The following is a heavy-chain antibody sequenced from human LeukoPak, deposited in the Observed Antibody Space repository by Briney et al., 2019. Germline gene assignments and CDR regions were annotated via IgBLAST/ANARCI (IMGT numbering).Heavy chain of an antibody. CDR3: ARRDYDILTWRDAFDI. D-gene: IGHD3-9*01. J-gene: IGHJ3*02. CDR1: GAAISSSSYY. Sequence: TPSETLSLTCTVSGAAISSSSYYWGWIRQPPGKGLEWIGSIYSSGITYYNPSLKSRVTISVDTSKNQFSLKLTSVTAADTAVYYCARRDYDILTWRDAFDIWGQGTMVTVSS. V-gene: IGHV4-39*01. CDR2: IYSSGIT.